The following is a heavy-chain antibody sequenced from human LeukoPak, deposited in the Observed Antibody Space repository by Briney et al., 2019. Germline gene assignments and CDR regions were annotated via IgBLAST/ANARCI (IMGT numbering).Heavy chain of an antibody. D-gene: IGHD6-6*01. J-gene: IGHJ2*01. CDR3: AREVELVWYFDL. CDR2: IYNTGST. V-gene: IGHV4-39*07. CDR1: GGSISSTNYY. Sequence: SETLSLTCTVSGGSISSTNYYWAWIRQPPGKGLEWIGSIYNTGSTYFNLSLKSRVTISVDTSRNQFSLRLTSVTAADTAVYYCAREVELVWYFDLWGRGTLVTVSS.